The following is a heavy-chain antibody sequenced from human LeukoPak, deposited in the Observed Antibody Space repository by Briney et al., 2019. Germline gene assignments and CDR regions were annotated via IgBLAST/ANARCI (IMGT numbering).Heavy chain of an antibody. J-gene: IGHJ1*01. CDR1: GYTFTSYG. V-gene: IGHV1-18*01. Sequence: ASVKVSCKASGYTFTSYGISWVRQAPGQGLEWMGWISAYNGNTNYAQKLQGRVTMTTDTSTSTAYMELRSLRSDDTAVYYCARDPRPKDIAAAGPYFQHWGQGTLVTVSS. D-gene: IGHD6-13*01. CDR3: ARDPRPKDIAAAGPYFQH. CDR2: ISAYNGNT.